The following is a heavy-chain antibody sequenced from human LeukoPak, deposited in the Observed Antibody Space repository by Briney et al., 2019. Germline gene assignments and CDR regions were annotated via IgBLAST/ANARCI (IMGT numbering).Heavy chain of an antibody. Sequence: GGSLRLSCAASGFTFRSFAMHWVRQAPGKGLEWVAVISYDGSNKYYADSVKGRFTISRDNSKNTLYLQMNSLRTEDTAVYYCARGGGNSMDVWGQGTTVTVSS. CDR1: GFTFRSFA. D-gene: IGHD4-23*01. CDR3: ARGGGNSMDV. J-gene: IGHJ6*02. CDR2: ISYDGSNK. V-gene: IGHV3-30-3*01.